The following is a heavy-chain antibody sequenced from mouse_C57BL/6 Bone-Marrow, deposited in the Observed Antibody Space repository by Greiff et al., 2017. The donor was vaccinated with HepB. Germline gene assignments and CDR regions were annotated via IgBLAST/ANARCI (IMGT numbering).Heavy chain of an antibody. D-gene: IGHD1-1*01. CDR2: INPSSGYT. Sequence: QVTLKVSGAELARPGASVKMSCKASGYTFTSYTMHWVKQRPGQGLEWIGYINPSSGYTKYNQKFKDKATMTADKSSSTAYMQLSSLTSEDSAVYYCAREDYYGSSYGFAYWGQGTLVTVSA. CDR1: GYTFTSYT. V-gene: IGHV1-4*01. J-gene: IGHJ3*01. CDR3: AREDYYGSSYGFAY.